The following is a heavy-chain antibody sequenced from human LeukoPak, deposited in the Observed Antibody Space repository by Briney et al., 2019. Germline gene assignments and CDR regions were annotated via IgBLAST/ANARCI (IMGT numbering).Heavy chain of an antibody. V-gene: IGHV2-70*04. D-gene: IGHD4-17*01. CDR2: IDWDDDK. Sequence: SGPALVKPTQTLTLTCTFSGFSLSTGGMRVSWIRQPPGKALEWLARIDWDDDKFYSTSLKTRLTISKDTSKNQVVLTLTNMDPVDTATYYCALTTVTTNNVELDYWGQGTLVTVSS. J-gene: IGHJ4*02. CDR1: GFSLSTGGMR. CDR3: ALTTVTTNNVELDY.